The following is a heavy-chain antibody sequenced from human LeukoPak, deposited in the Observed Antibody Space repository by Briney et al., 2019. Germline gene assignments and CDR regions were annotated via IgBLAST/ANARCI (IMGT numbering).Heavy chain of an antibody. D-gene: IGHD5-18*01. J-gene: IGHJ1*01. Sequence: SVKVSCKASGGTFSKYTISWVRQRPGQGLEWMGGITPLFGTANYTQKFQGRVTITADESASTAYMELSGLRSEDTAVYYCARDSSDTRSLIAHWGQGTLVTVSS. CDR2: ITPLFGTA. V-gene: IGHV1-69*13. CDR1: GGTFSKYT. CDR3: ARDSSDTRSLIAH.